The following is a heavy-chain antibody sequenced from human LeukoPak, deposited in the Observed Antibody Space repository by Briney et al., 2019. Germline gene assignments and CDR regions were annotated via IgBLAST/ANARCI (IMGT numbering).Heavy chain of an antibody. CDR3: TAHLWSGYYDY. D-gene: IGHD3-3*01. Sequence: GGSLRLSCAASGFIFSNSWMTWVRQTPGKGLEWVGLIKSKVDGGTTDYPAPVKGRFTISRDDSKNTVYLQMNSLKTEDTAVYYCTAHLWSGYYDYWGQGTLVTVSS. V-gene: IGHV3-15*01. J-gene: IGHJ4*02. CDR1: GFIFSNSW. CDR2: IKSKVDGGTT.